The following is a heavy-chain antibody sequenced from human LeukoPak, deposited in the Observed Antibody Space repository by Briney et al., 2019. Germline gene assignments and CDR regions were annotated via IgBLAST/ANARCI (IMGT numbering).Heavy chain of an antibody. J-gene: IGHJ5*02. D-gene: IGHD5-12*01. CDR3: ARVAVATLGGNWFDP. CDR2: IYYSGST. V-gene: IGHV4-59*01. Sequence: PSETLSLTCTASGGSISSYYWSWIRQPPGKGLEWIGYIYYSGSTNYNPSLKSRVTISVDTSKNQFSLKLSSVTAADTAVYYCARVAVATLGGNWFDPWGQGTLVTVSS. CDR1: GGSISSYY.